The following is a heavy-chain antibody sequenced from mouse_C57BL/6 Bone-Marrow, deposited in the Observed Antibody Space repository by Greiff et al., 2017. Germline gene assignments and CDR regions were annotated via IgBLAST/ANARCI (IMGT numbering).Heavy chain of an antibody. J-gene: IGHJ1*03. V-gene: IGHV1-64*01. D-gene: IGHD1-1*01. Sequence: VKLQQPGAELVKPGASVKLSCKASGYTFTSYWMHWVKQRPGQGLEWIGMIHPNSGSTNYNEKFKSKATLTVDKSSSPAYMQLSSLTSEDAAVYYCARRGYGSSYDWYFDVWGTGTPVTASS. CDR1: GYTFTSYW. CDR2: IHPNSGST. CDR3: ARRGYGSSYDWYFDV.